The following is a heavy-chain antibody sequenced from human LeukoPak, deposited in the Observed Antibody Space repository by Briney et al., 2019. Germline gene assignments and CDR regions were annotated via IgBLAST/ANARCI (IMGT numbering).Heavy chain of an antibody. J-gene: IGHJ4*02. CDR1: GFIFSDYW. V-gene: IGHV3-7*03. CDR3: ARETPYGSLTFDY. CDR2: THGSEK. Sequence: GGSLRLSCAASGFIFSDYWMSWVRQAPGRGLEWVANTHGSEKYYVDSVKGGFTISRDNAKNSLYLQMNSLRAEDTAVYYCARETPYGSLTFDYWGQGTLVTVSS. D-gene: IGHD3-10*01.